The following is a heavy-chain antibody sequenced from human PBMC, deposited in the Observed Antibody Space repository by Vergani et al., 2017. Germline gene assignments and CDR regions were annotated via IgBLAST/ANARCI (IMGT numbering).Heavy chain of an antibody. CDR2: IYYSGST. D-gene: IGHD3-16*01. J-gene: IGHJ3*02. V-gene: IGHV4-31*01. CDR3: AGALRLGASGAFDI. Sequence: QVQLQESGPGLVKPSQTLSLTCTVSGGSISSGGYYWSWIRQHPGKGLEWIGYIYYSGSTYYNPSLKSLVTISVDTSKNQFSLQRSAVTAADAAVYYCAGALRLGASGAFDIWGQGTMVTISS. CDR1: GGSISSGGYY.